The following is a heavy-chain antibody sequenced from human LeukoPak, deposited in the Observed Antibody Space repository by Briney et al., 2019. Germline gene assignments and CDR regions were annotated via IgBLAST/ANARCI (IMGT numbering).Heavy chain of an antibody. D-gene: IGHD4-17*01. Sequence: SETLSLTCAVYGGSFSGYYWSWIRQPPGKGLEWIGEINHSGSTNYNPSLKSRVTVSVDTSKNQFSLKLSSVTAADTAVYYCARAPRPANDYGDYYYYYGMDVWGQGTTVTVSS. V-gene: IGHV4-34*01. CDR1: GGSFSGYY. J-gene: IGHJ6*02. CDR2: INHSGST. CDR3: ARAPRPANDYGDYYYYYGMDV.